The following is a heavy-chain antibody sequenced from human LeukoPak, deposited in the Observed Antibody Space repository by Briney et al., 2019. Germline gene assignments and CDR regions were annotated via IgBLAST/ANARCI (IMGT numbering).Heavy chain of an antibody. V-gene: IGHV3-21*01. D-gene: IGHD6-13*01. J-gene: IGHJ6*03. CDR1: GFTFSSYS. CDR2: ISSSSSYI. CDR3: ARDYQQLVVHYYYYMDA. Sequence: GGSLRLSCAASGFTFSSYSMNWVRQAPGKGLEWVSSISSSSSYIYYADSVKGRFTISRDNAKNSLYLQMNSLRAEDTAVYYCARDYQQLVVHYYYYMDAWGKGTTVTVSS.